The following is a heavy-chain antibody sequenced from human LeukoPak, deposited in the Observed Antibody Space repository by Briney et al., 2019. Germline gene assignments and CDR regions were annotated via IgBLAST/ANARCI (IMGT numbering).Heavy chain of an antibody. CDR2: IHHSGST. Sequence: PSETLSLTCAVYGGSFSGYYWSWIRQPPGKGLEWIGEIHHSGSTNYNPSLKSRVTISVDTSKNQFSLKLSSVTAADTAVYYCARRYGSGRAYYYYYYMDVWGKGTTVTISS. CDR1: GGSFSGYY. CDR3: ARRYGSGRAYYYYYYMDV. V-gene: IGHV4-34*01. D-gene: IGHD3-10*01. J-gene: IGHJ6*03.